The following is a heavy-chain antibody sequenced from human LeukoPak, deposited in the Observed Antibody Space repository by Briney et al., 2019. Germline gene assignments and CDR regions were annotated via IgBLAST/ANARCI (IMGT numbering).Heavy chain of an antibody. CDR1: GLTFINYW. D-gene: IGHD1-26*01. Sequence: PGGSLRLSCAGSGLTFINYWMTWVRQVPGKGLEWVANINWDGSGKYYLPSVRGRFTISKDDAKDSLYLQMDSLRPEDTAIYYCARVEYSGNGNLYWGQGTLVTVSS. V-gene: IGHV3-7*01. CDR2: INWDGSGK. J-gene: IGHJ4*02. CDR3: ARVEYSGNGNLY.